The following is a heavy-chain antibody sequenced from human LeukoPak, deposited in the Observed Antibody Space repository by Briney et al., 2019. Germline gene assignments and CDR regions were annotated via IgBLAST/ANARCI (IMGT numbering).Heavy chain of an antibody. CDR3: ARQPLDPSTYYCDSSGY. CDR2: IYYSGST. CDR1: GGSISSSSYY. Sequence: SETLSLTCTVSGGSISSSSYYWGWIRQPPGKGLEWIGSIYYSGSTYYNPSLKSRVTISVDTSKNQFSLKLSSVTAADTAVYYCARQPLDPSTYYCDSSGYWGQGTLVTVSS. D-gene: IGHD3-22*01. V-gene: IGHV4-39*01. J-gene: IGHJ4*02.